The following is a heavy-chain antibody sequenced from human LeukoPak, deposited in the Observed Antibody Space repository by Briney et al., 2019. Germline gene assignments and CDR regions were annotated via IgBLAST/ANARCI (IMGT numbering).Heavy chain of an antibody. Sequence: EVQLVESGGGLVEPGGSLRLSCTASGFTFSNAWMNWVRQAPGKGLEWVSSIDGSSTYIYYADSMKGRVTISRDNAKNILYLHMNSLRVEDTAVYYCVRDERGATVTLNFDYWGQGTLVTVSS. CDR1: GFTFSNAW. D-gene: IGHD4-17*01. V-gene: IGHV3-21*04. J-gene: IGHJ4*02. CDR2: IDGSSTYI. CDR3: VRDERGATVTLNFDY.